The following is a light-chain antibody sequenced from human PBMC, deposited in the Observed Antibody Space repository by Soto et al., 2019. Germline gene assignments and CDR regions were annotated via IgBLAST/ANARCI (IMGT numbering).Light chain of an antibody. CDR3: QQYGSSPFT. Sequence: VLTQSPVTLSLSPGERATLSCRASQSVSSPYIAWYQQKPGQPPRLLIYGASSRATDIPDRFVGSGSGTEFTLTIARLAPEDFAMYYCQQYGSSPFTFGPGTKVDF. CDR1: QSVSSPY. J-gene: IGKJ3*01. CDR2: GAS. V-gene: IGKV3-20*01.